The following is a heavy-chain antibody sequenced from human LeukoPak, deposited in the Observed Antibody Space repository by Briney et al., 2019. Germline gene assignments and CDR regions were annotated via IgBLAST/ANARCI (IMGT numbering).Heavy chain of an antibody. J-gene: IGHJ4*02. D-gene: IGHD6-13*01. V-gene: IGHV1-18*01. CDR1: GYTFTSYG. CDR2: ISPYNGNT. CDR3: ARDGSSSWYAY. Sequence: ASVKVSCKASGYTFTSYGISWVRQAPGQGLEWMGWISPYNGNTNYAQKLQGRVTMTADTSTSTAYMDLRGLSSDDTAVYYCARDGSSSWYAYWGQGTLVTVSS.